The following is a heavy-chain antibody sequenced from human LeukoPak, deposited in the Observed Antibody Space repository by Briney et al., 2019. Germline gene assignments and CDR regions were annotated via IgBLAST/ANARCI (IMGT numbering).Heavy chain of an antibody. Sequence: SETLSLTCTVSGGSISSSSYYWGWIRQPPGKGLEWIGTIYYSGSTYYNPSLKSRVTISIDTSKNQFSLKLSSVTAADTAVYYCASDKDVYSYFDYWGQGTLVTVSS. J-gene: IGHJ4*02. CDR1: GGSISSSSYY. CDR3: ASDKDVYSYFDY. V-gene: IGHV4-39*07. D-gene: IGHD5-24*01. CDR2: IYYSGST.